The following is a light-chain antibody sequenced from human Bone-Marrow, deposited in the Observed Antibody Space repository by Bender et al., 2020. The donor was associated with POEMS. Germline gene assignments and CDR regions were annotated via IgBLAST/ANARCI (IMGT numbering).Light chain of an antibody. V-gene: IGLV2-14*03. CDR3: SSYTSTSTLV. J-gene: IGLJ3*02. Sequence: QSALTQPPSVSGSPGQSITISCTGTSSDVGGYNYVSWYQQHPDQAPKLLIYDVSDRPSGVSNRFSGSKSGNTASLTISGLQAEDEADYYCSSYTSTSTLVFGGGTKLTVL. CDR2: DVS. CDR1: SSDVGGYNY.